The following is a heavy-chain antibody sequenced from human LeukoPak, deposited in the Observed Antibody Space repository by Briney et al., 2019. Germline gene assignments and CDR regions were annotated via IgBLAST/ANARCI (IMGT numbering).Heavy chain of an antibody. CDR2: IHPNIGGR. D-gene: IGHD1-14*01. CDR1: GYTFTDYH. J-gene: IGHJ4*02. V-gene: IGHV1-2*02. Sequence: GASVKVSCKASGYTFTDYHIHWVRQAPGQGPEWMGWIHPNIGGRNYAQKFEGRVTMSGDTSISTVYMELSSLRSDDTAMYYCARLTGGSETNWGQGTLVTVSA. CDR3: ARLTGGSETN.